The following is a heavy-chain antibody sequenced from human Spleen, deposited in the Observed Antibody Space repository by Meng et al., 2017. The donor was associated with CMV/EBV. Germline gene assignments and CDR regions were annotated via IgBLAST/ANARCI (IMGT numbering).Heavy chain of an antibody. J-gene: IGHJ5*02. CDR2: IDPKRGVT. D-gene: IGHD2-2*01. Sequence: FTGYYMHWVRQAPGQGLEWMGWIDPKRGVTNYAQTFQGRVTMTRDTSINAAYMQLNWLTYDDTAVFYCARDLEYCGSTSCFEDCFDPWGQGTLVTVSS. CDR1: FTGYY. V-gene: IGHV1-2*02. CDR3: ARDLEYCGSTSCFEDCFDP.